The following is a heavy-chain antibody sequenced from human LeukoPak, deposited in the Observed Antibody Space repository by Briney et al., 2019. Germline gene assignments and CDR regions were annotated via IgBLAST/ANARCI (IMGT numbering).Heavy chain of an antibody. CDR3: ARSITIFGVVMNYFDY. CDR2: IDPNSGGT. J-gene: IGHJ4*02. Sequence: ASVKVSCKASGYTFTGYYMHWVRQAPGQGLEWMGWIDPNSGGTNYAQKFQGRVTITRNTSISTAYMELSSLRSEDTAVYYCARSITIFGVVMNYFDYWGQGTLVTVSS. CDR1: GYTFTGYY. V-gene: IGHV1-2*02. D-gene: IGHD3-3*01.